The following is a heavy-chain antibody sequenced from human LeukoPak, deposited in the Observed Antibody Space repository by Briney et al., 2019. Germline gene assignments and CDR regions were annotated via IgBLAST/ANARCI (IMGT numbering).Heavy chain of an antibody. D-gene: IGHD1-26*01. CDR1: GGSISSGGYY. J-gene: IGHJ3*02. CDR2: IYYSGST. Sequence: SETLSLTCTVSGGSISSGGYYWSWIRQHPGKGLEWIGYIYYSGSTYYNPSLKSRVTISVDTSKNQFSLKLSSVTAADTAVYYCARDGTDAFDIWGQGTMVTVSS. CDR3: ARDGTDAFDI. V-gene: IGHV4-31*03.